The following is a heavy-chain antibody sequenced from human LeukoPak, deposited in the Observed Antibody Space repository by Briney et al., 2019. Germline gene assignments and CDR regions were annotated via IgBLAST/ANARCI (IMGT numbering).Heavy chain of an antibody. CDR3: ARGRGVDVPYYYGMDV. CDR1: GYTFTSYD. CDR2: MNPNSGNT. J-gene: IGHJ6*02. Sequence: ASVKVSCKASGYTFTSYDINWVRQATGQGLEWMGWMNPNSGNTGYAQKFQGRVTMTRNTSISTAYMELSSLRSEGTAVYYCARGRGVDVPYYYGMDVWGQGTTVTVSS. V-gene: IGHV1-8*01. D-gene: IGHD1-26*01.